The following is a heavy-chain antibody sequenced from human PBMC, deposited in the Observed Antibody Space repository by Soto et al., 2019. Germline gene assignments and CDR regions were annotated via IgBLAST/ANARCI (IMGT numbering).Heavy chain of an antibody. CDR2: TSGNGGAT. Sequence: PVGSLRLSCAASGFTFSSYAMSWFRHAPGRGLEWVSATSGNGGATYYAASVKGRFTISRDNSKNTPYLQRSSPRAEDTAVYYCARRGYCSGGGCPSDTFNIWGQGTMVTVSS. D-gene: IGHD2-15*01. CDR3: ARRGYCSGGGCPSDTFNI. CDR1: GFTFSSYA. J-gene: IGHJ3*02. V-gene: IGHV3-23*01.